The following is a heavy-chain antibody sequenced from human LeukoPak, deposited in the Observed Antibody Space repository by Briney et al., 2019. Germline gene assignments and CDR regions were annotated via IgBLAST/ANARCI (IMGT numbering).Heavy chain of an antibody. CDR1: GGSFSGYY. V-gene: IGHV4-34*01. Sequence: SETLSLTCAVYGGSFSGYYWSWIRQPPGKGLEWIGEINHSGSTNYNPSLKSRVTISVDTSKHKFSLKLSSVTAADTAVYYCARSFSTYCSSTSCPSTFDYWGQRTLVTVSS. CDR3: ARSFSTYCSSTSCPSTFDY. J-gene: IGHJ4*02. CDR2: INHSGST. D-gene: IGHD2-2*01.